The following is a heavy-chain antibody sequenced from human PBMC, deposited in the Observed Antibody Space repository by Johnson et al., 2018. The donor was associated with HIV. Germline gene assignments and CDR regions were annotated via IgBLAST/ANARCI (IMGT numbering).Heavy chain of an antibody. J-gene: IGHJ3*02. CDR1: GFTFSDHY. D-gene: IGHD6-19*01. CDR3: AKDLSSGWYHAFDI. Sequence: VQLVESGGGLVQPGGSLRLSCAASGFTFSDHYMDWVRQAPGKGLEWVGRTRNKANSYTTEYAASVKGRFTISRDDSKNSLYLQMNSLRAEDTAVYYCAKDLSSGWYHAFDIWGQGTMVTVSS. CDR2: TRNKANSYTT. V-gene: IGHV3-72*01.